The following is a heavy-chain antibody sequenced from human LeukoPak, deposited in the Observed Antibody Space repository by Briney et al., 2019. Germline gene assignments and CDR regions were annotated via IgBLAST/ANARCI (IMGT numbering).Heavy chain of an antibody. Sequence: QAGGSLRLSCAASGFTFSSYAMSWVRQAPGKGLEWVSAISGSGGSTYYADSVKGRFTISRDNSENTLYLQMSSLRAEDTAVYYCAKSMVLELPFYSNYWGQGTLVTVSS. J-gene: IGHJ4*02. V-gene: IGHV3-23*01. CDR2: ISGSGGST. CDR1: GFTFSSYA. D-gene: IGHD1-7*01. CDR3: AKSMVLELPFYSNY.